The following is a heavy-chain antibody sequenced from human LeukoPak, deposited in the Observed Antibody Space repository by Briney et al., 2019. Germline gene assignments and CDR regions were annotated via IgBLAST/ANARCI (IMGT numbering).Heavy chain of an antibody. V-gene: IGHV3-7*04. CDR1: GFTFSSYW. D-gene: IGHD3-22*01. Sequence: GGSLRLSCAASGFTFSSYWMSWVRQAPGKGLEWVANIKQDGSEKYYVDSVKGRFTISRDNAENSLYLQMNSLRAEDTAVYYCARDQITMIVVDITPIYYYYGMDVWGQGTTVTVSS. J-gene: IGHJ6*02. CDR3: ARDQITMIVVDITPIYYYYGMDV. CDR2: IKQDGSEK.